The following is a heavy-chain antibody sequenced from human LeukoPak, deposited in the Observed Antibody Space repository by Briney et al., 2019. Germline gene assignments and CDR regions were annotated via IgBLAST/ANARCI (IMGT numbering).Heavy chain of an antibody. CDR3: ARRYCSSTSCRYYYYGMDV. D-gene: IGHD2-2*01. Sequence: GGSLRLSCAASGFTFSSYSVNWVRQAPGKGLEWVSSISSSSSYIYYADSVKGRFTISRDNAKNSLYLQMNSLGAEDTAVYYCARRYCSSTSCRYYYYGMDVWGQGTTVTVSS. J-gene: IGHJ6*02. V-gene: IGHV3-21*01. CDR2: ISSSSSYI. CDR1: GFTFSSYS.